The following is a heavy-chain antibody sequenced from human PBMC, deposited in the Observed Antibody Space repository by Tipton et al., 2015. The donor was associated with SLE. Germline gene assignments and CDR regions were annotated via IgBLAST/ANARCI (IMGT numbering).Heavy chain of an antibody. V-gene: IGHV4-61*02. D-gene: IGHD3-3*02. CDR3: ARAGPLYSIFDY. Sequence: TLSLTCTVSGGSISSGSYYWTWIRQPAGKGLEWIGRIYTSGSTNSNPSLKSRVTISVDTSKNQFSLKLSSVTAADTAVYYCARAGPLYSIFDYWGQGTLVTVAS. CDR1: GGSISSGSYY. J-gene: IGHJ4*02. CDR2: IYTSGST.